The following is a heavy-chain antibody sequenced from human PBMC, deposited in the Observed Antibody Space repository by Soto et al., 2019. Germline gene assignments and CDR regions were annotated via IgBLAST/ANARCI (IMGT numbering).Heavy chain of an antibody. Sequence: SETLSLTCTVSGGSVSSGSYYWSWIRQPPGKGLEWIGYIYYSGSTNYNPSHKSRVTISVDTSKNQFSLKLSSVTGADTAVYYCARAHSGSFDFDYWGQGTLVTVSS. CDR2: IYYSGST. J-gene: IGHJ4*02. CDR1: GGSVSSGSYY. CDR3: ARAHSGSFDFDY. D-gene: IGHD1-26*01. V-gene: IGHV4-61*01.